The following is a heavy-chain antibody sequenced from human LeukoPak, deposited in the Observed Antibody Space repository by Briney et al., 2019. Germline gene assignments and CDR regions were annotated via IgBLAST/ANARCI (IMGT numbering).Heavy chain of an antibody. D-gene: IGHD1-26*01. Sequence: SETLSLTCTVSGGSISSYYWSCIRQPAGKGLEWIGRIYTSGSTNYNPSLKSRVTMSVDTSKNQFSLKLSSVTAADTAVYYCARAKGSGSYYYVFDYWGQGTLVTVSS. CDR2: IYTSGST. CDR3: ARAKGSGSYYYVFDY. V-gene: IGHV4-4*07. CDR1: GGSISSYY. J-gene: IGHJ4*02.